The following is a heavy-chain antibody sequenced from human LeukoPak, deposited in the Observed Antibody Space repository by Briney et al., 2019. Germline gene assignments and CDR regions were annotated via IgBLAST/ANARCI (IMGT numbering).Heavy chain of an antibody. CDR3: TRGTGGSGSYPDY. Sequence: GGSLRLSCAAPGFTFSRYWMTWVRQTPGKGLEWVANVKQDETEKYYWDSVSGRFTISRDNAKNSLYLQMNSLRAEDTGFYYCTRGTGGSGSYPDYWGQGTLVTVSS. CDR2: VKQDETEK. V-gene: IGHV3-7*01. CDR1: GFTFSRYW. J-gene: IGHJ4*02. D-gene: IGHD1-26*01.